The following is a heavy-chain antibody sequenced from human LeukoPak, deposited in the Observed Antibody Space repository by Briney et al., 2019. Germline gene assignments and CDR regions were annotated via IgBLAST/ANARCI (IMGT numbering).Heavy chain of an antibody. V-gene: IGHV4-39*01. D-gene: IGHD3-3*02. Sequence: SETLSLTCTVSDASISSSTYYWGWIRQPPGKGLEWIGSIYYTGSTYYNPSLKSRVTISVDTSKNQFSLKLSSVTAADTAVYYCATSTSLLAWGQGTLVTVSS. CDR1: DASISSSTYY. J-gene: IGHJ4*02. CDR2: IYYTGST. CDR3: ATSTSLLA.